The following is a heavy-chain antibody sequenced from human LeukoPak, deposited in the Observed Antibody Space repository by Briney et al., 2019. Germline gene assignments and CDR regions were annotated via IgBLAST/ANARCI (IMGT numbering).Heavy chain of an antibody. V-gene: IGHV4-39*01. CDR2: IHYSGTT. CDR1: GGSISTSITPPY. Sequence: SETLSLTCTVSGGSISTSITPPYWSWVRQPPGKGLEWIGSIHYSGTTYYNPSLESRATISVDTSKNQFSVKLTSVTAADTAVYYCARKGTIAPTGASHFDYWGRGTLVTVSS. J-gene: IGHJ4*02. D-gene: IGHD6-13*01. CDR3: ARKGTIAPTGASHFDY.